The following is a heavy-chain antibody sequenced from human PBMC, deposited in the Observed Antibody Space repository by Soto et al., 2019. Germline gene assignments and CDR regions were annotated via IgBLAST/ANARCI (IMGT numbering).Heavy chain of an antibody. CDR3: ARDSILTGYSPYNWFDP. J-gene: IGHJ5*02. CDR1: GYTFTGYY. V-gene: IGHV1-2*02. CDR2: INPNSGGT. Sequence: GASVKVSCKASGYTFTGYYMHWVRQAPGQGLEWMGWINPNSGGTNYAQKFQGRVTMTRGTSISTAYMELSRLRSDDTAVYYCARDSILTGYSPYNWFDPWGQGTLVTVSS. D-gene: IGHD3-9*01.